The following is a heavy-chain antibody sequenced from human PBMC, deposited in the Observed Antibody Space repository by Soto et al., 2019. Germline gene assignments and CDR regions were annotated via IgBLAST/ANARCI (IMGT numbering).Heavy chain of an antibody. CDR2: IYYSGST. D-gene: IGHD2-15*01. CDR3: ARRGNKEGCNWAY. Sequence: SETLSLTCTVSGASISSRSYYWGWIRQPPGKGLDGLGGIYYSGSTYYKPSLKSRVPISVVTSKNQFCLKLSPVTAADTAAYFCARRGNKEGCNWAYWGQGSLVTVSS. J-gene: IGHJ4*02. V-gene: IGHV4-39*01. CDR1: GASISSRSYY.